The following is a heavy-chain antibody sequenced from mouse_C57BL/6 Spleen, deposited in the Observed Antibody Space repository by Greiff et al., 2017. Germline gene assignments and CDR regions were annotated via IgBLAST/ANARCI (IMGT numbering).Heavy chain of an antibody. CDR3: ARGFYYGNPWFAY. D-gene: IGHD2-1*01. CDR2: IDPSDSYT. Sequence: VQLQQPGAELVMPGASVKLSCKASGYTFPSYWMHWVKQRPGQGLEWIGEIDPSDSYTNYNQKFKGKSTLTVDKSSSTAYLQLSGLTSEGSAVYYCARGFYYGNPWFAYWGQGTLVTVSA. J-gene: IGHJ3*01. V-gene: IGHV1-69*01. CDR1: GYTFPSYW.